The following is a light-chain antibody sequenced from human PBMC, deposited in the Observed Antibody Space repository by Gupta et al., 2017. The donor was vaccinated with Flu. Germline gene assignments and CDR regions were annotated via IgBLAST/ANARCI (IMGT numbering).Light chain of an antibody. CDR1: QSISAY. V-gene: IGKV1-39*01. CDR2: AVS. J-gene: IGKJ2*03. CDR3: QQSYRTPHS. Sequence: DIQMTQSPSSLSASVGDRVTITCRASQSISAYLNWYQHKPGKAPKLLIHAVSSLGRGVPSRFSGSGSASGTDFTLTISSLQPEDFATYYCQQSYRTPHSFGQGTKLDIK.